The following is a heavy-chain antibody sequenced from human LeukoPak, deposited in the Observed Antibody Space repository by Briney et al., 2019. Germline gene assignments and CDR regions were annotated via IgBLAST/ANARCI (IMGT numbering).Heavy chain of an antibody. CDR3: ARDIGGRGYDFWSGYYYYYYMDV. Sequence: GASVKGSCEASGYTFTSNNINWVRQAPGQGLEWMGWMNPKSGNTDYAQKFQGRLTMTRDTSTNTAYMELSGLRSDDTAVYYCARDIGGRGYDFWSGYYYYYYMDVWGKGTTVTVSS. CDR2: MNPKSGNT. CDR1: GYTFTSNN. J-gene: IGHJ6*03. D-gene: IGHD3-3*01. V-gene: IGHV1-8*02.